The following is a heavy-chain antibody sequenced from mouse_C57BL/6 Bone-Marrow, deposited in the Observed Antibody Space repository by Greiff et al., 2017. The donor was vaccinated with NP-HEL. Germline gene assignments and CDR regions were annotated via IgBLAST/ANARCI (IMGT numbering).Heavy chain of an antibody. D-gene: IGHD2-5*01. J-gene: IGHJ1*03. CDR3: ARKAYYSNPWYFDV. CDR2: IYPGDGDT. Sequence: VKLVESGPELVKSGASVKISCKASGYAFSSSWMNWVKQRPGKGLEWIGRIYPGDGDTNYNGKFKGKATLTADKSSSTAYMQLSSLTSEDSAVYFCARKAYYSNPWYFDVWGTGTTVTVSS. V-gene: IGHV1-82*01. CDR1: GYAFSSSW.